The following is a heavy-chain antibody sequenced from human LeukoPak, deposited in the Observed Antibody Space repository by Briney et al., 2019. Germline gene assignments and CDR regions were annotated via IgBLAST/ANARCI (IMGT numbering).Heavy chain of an antibody. CDR2: IRSKTYGGTT. Sequence: SGGSLRLSCTASGFSFGYYAMSWVRQAPGKGLEWVGLIRSKTYGGTTEYAASVEGRFSISRDDSKSIAYLQVNSLKTEDTAVYYCTRGSTVRGAKYIFDYWGQGTLVTVSS. CDR3: TRGSTVRGAKYIFDY. J-gene: IGHJ4*02. CDR1: GFSFGYYA. D-gene: IGHD3-10*01. V-gene: IGHV3-49*04.